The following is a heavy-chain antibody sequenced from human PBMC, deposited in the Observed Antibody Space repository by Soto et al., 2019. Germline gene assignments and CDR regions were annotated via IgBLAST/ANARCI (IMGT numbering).Heavy chain of an antibody. CDR2: IYYSGST. CDR1: GGSISSYY. J-gene: IGHJ5*02. D-gene: IGHD2-2*01. Sequence: SETLSLTCTVSGGSISSYYWSWIRQPPGKGLEWIGDIYYSGSTTYNPSLKSRVTISVDTSKNPFSLQLRPVTAADTAVYYCARAWRGRYCSSTSCLQRYNWFDPWGQGTLVTVSS. V-gene: IGHV4-59*12. CDR3: ARAWRGRYCSSTSCLQRYNWFDP.